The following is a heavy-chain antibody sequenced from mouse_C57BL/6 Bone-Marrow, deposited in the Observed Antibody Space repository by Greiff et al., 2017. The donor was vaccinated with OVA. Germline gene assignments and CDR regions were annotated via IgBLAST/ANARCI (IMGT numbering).Heavy chain of an antibody. V-gene: IGHV1-47*01. CDR2: FHPYNDDT. J-gene: IGHJ1*03. CDR1: GYTFTTYP. CDR3: ARGDYGSSSWYFDV. Sequence: VQLQQPGTELVKPGASVKMSCKASGYTFTTYPIEWMKQNHGKSLEWIGNFHPYNDDTKYNEKFKGKATLTVEKSSSTVYLELSRLTSDDSAVYYCARGDYGSSSWYFDVWGTGTTVTVSS. D-gene: IGHD1-1*01.